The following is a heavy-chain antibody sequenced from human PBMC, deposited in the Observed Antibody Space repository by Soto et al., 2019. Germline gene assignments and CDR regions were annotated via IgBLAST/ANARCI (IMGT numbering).Heavy chain of an antibody. CDR3: ARDPGSAYYHDH. CDR1: GGSVSSGSYY. Sequence: SETLSLTCTVSGGSVSSGSYYWSWIRQHPGRGLEWIGYIYYTGNTYYSPSLKSRLAISVDTSKNQFSLKLTSVTAADTAVYYCARDPGSAYYHDHWGQGTLVTVSS. D-gene: IGHD3-3*01. CDR2: IYYTGNT. V-gene: IGHV4-31*03. J-gene: IGHJ4*02.